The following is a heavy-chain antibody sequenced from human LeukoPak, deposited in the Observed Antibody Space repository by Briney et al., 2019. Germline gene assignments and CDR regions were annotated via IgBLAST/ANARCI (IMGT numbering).Heavy chain of an antibody. CDR2: IKSKTDGGTT. V-gene: IGHV3-15*01. CDR3: TTTSETTVVTTDY. J-gene: IGHJ4*02. Sequence: PGGPLRLSCATSAFTFSNAWMSWVRQAPGKGLEWVGRIKSKTDGGTTDYAAPVKGRFTISRDDSQNTLYLQMNSLKTEDTAVYYCTTTSETTVVTTDYWGQGTLVTVSS. CDR1: AFTFSNAW. D-gene: IGHD4-23*01.